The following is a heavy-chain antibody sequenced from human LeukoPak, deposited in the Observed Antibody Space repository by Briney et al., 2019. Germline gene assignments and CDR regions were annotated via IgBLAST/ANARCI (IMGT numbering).Heavy chain of an antibody. V-gene: IGHV4-4*07. CDR2: IYTSGST. Sequence: SETLSLTCTVSGVSISNYYWSWIRQPAGKGLEWIGRIYTSGSTTYNPSLKSRVTMSVDTSKSQFSLNLMSVTAADTAVYYCTRDTGTTGEVKFDPWGQGTLVTVSS. D-gene: IGHD4-17*01. CDR1: GVSISNYY. J-gene: IGHJ5*02. CDR3: TRDTGTTGEVKFDP.